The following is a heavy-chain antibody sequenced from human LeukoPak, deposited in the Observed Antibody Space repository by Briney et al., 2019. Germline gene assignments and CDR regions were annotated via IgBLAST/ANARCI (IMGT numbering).Heavy chain of an antibody. D-gene: IGHD3-3*01. Sequence: PGGSLRLSCAASGFTSSSYAMSWVRQAPGKGLEWVSAISGSGGSTYYADSVKGRFTISRDNSKNTLYLQMNSLRAEDTAVYYCAKWRGYIYGMDVWGQGTTVTVSS. CDR1: GFTSSSYA. CDR2: ISGSGGST. J-gene: IGHJ6*02. V-gene: IGHV3-23*01. CDR3: AKWRGYIYGMDV.